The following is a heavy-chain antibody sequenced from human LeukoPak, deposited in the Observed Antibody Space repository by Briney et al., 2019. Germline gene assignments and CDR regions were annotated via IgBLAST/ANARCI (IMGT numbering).Heavy chain of an antibody. CDR1: GYSISSGYY. CDR3: ARVGTMVRGVIITSWFDP. J-gene: IGHJ5*02. CDR2: IYASGST. Sequence: SETLSLTCTVSGYSISSGYYWGWIRQPPGKGLEWIGRIYASGSTNYNPSLKSRVIISVDTSKNQFSLKLSSVTAADTAVYYCARVGTMVRGVIITSWFDPWGQGTLVTVSS. D-gene: IGHD3-10*01. V-gene: IGHV4-38-2*02.